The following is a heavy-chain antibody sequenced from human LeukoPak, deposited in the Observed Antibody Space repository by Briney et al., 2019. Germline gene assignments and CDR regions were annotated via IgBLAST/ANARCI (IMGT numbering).Heavy chain of an antibody. CDR1: GGSVSSGIYY. D-gene: IGHD3-9*01. V-gene: IGHV4-61*02. CDR2: MFTPGTI. Sequence: SQTLSLTCTVSGGSVSSGIYYWSWIRQPAGKGLEWIGRMFTPGTINYNPSLKSRVTISLDTSKNQFSLKLSSVTAADTAVYYCARHAPDILTGEKSGMDVWGKGTTVTISS. J-gene: IGHJ6*04. CDR3: ARHAPDILTGEKSGMDV.